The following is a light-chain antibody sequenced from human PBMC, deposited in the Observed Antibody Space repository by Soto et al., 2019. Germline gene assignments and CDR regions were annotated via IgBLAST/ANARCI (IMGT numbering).Light chain of an antibody. Sequence: DIQLTQSPSFLSASVEDRVTISCRASYDISSSLAWYQQEPGKPPKLLIYDSSTLQTGVPSRFTGSGSGSKFTLTIRGLQFGDFATYFCQQVSHYPYTFGGGTKLEI. CDR3: QQVSHYPYT. CDR1: YDISSS. CDR2: DSS. V-gene: IGKV1-9*01. J-gene: IGKJ4*01.